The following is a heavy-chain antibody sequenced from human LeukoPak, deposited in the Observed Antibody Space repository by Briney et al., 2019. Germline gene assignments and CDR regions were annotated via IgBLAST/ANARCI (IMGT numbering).Heavy chain of an antibody. CDR2: ISSSSSYT. Sequence: PGGSLRLSCAASGFTFSDYYMSWIRKAPGKGLEWVSYISSSSSYTNYADSVKGRFTISRDNAKNSLYLQMNSLRAEDTAVYYCARDRPSLRFLEWARDYYYGMDVWGQGTTVTVSS. J-gene: IGHJ6*02. V-gene: IGHV3-11*06. D-gene: IGHD3-3*01. CDR3: ARDRPSLRFLEWARDYYYGMDV. CDR1: GFTFSDYY.